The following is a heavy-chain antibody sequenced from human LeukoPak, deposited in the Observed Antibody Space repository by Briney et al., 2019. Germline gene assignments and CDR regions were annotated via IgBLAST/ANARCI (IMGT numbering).Heavy chain of an antibody. V-gene: IGHV3-23*01. Sequence: GGSLRLSCAASGFTFSSHGMNWVRQAPGKGLEWVSGITGGGTTYYADSVKGRFTISRDNSKNTLYLQMNSLRVEDTAVYYCARDSSMLRGPLVIYYFDFWGQGTLVTVSS. CDR1: GFTFSSHG. J-gene: IGHJ4*02. D-gene: IGHD3-10*01. CDR3: ARDSSMLRGPLVIYYFDF. CDR2: ITGGGTT.